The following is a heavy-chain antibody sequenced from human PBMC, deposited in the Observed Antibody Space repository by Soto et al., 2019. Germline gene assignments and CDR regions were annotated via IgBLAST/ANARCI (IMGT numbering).Heavy chain of an antibody. V-gene: IGHV3-7*01. Sequence: VQLVESGGGLVQPGGSLRLSCAASGFTFSTYWMTWVRRPPGKGLEWVANLDQDGSERYYVDSVRDRFTISRDNAKNSLYLQMNSLRAEDTAVYYCVCGGNFFVYWGQGTLVTVSP. J-gene: IGHJ4*02. CDR1: GFTFSTYW. D-gene: IGHD3-16*01. CDR3: VCGGNFFVY. CDR2: LDQDGSER.